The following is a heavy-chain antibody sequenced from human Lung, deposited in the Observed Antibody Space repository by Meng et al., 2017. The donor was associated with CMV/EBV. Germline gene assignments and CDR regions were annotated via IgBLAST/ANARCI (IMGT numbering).Heavy chain of an antibody. D-gene: IGHD2-2*01. V-gene: IGHV4-4*07. CDR2: LYPDGST. CDR1: ADCIPNYF. CDR3: ARTPVRFCNTHMCYAFDY. J-gene: IGHJ4*02. Sequence: QGPLQEPGQRLVKPSEPLSVTCIVSADCIPNYFWSWVRQPAGKGLEWIGRLYPDGSTDYNPSLSSRLTLSLDTSKIRFSLKLRSVTAADTAIYYCARTPVRFCNTHMCYAFDYWGQGALVTVSS.